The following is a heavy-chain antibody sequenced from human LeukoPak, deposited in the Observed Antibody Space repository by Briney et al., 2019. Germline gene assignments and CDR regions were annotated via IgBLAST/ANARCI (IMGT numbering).Heavy chain of an antibody. J-gene: IGHJ4*02. CDR2: ISSSSSTI. V-gene: IGHV3-48*01. D-gene: IGHD1-7*01. CDR1: GFTFSSYS. CDR3: ARAHNWKYGSFDF. Sequence: PTGGSLRLSCAASGFTFSSYSMNWVRQAPGKGLEWVSYISSSSSTIYYADSVKGRFTISRDNAKNSLYLQMNSLRAEDTAVYYCARAHNWKYGSFDFWGQGTLVTVSS.